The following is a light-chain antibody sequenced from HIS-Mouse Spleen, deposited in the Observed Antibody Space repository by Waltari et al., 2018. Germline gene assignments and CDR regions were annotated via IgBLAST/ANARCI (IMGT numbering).Light chain of an antibody. V-gene: IGLV9-49*01. CDR1: SGYRNDK. J-gene: IGLJ3*02. Sequence: QPVLTQPPSASASLGASVTLTCTLSSGYRNDKVNWHPQRPGQGHRFVMRVGTGGIVGSKGDGIPDRFSVLGSGLNRYLTIKNIQEEDESDYHCGADHGSGSNFVWVFGGGTKLTVL. CDR2: VGTGGIVG. CDR3: GADHGSGSNFVWV.